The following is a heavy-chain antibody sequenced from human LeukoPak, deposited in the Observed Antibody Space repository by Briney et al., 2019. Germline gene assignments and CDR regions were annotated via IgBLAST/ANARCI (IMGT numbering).Heavy chain of an antibody. V-gene: IGHV4-30-4*01. CDR1: GGSVSSRDFY. CDR3: ARDYASAYYCDSTSYPYGMDV. Sequence: SQTLSLTCTVSGGSVSSRDFYWSWIRQPPGKGLEWIGYIYSTGSTYYNPSLKSRVAISIDTSNNQFSVKLSSVTAADTAVYFCARDYASAYYCDSTSYPYGMDVWGQGTTVTVSS. D-gene: IGHD3-22*01. J-gene: IGHJ6*02. CDR2: IYSTGST.